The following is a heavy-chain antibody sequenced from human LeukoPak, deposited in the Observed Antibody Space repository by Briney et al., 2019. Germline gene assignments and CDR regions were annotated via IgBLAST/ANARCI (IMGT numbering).Heavy chain of an antibody. D-gene: IGHD2-8*01. CDR3: ASHRGNNGNFYYRCFDP. CDR2: IHYSGST. J-gene: IGHJ5*02. CDR1: GGSISDYY. Sequence: SETLSLTCTVSGGSISDYYWSWIRQPPGKGLEWIGYIHYSGSTNCSPSLKSRVTISVDTSKNQFSLKLSSVTAADTALYYWASHRGNNGNFYYRCFDPWAREPWSPSPQ. V-gene: IGHV4-59*08.